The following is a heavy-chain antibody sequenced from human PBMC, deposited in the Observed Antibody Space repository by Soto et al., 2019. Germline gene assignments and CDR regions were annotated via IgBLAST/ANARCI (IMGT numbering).Heavy chain of an antibody. CDR2: IYGGGNGP. Sequence: EVQVLESGGGLVQPGGSLRLSCAATGFTFSDFAMSWVRQAPGKGLEWVSRIYGGGNGPHYADSVKGRVTISRDNSKNTLYLQMNSLRAEDTAVYYCAKMEGMDPWAYSFGYWGQGNRVTVSS. J-gene: IGHJ4*02. V-gene: IGHV3-23*01. CDR3: AKMEGMDPWAYSFGY. D-gene: IGHD2-2*03. CDR1: GFTFSDFA.